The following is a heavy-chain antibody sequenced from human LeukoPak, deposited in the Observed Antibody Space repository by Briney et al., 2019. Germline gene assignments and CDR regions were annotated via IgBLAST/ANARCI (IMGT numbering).Heavy chain of an antibody. CDR1: GFTFDDYG. D-gene: IGHD3-10*01. J-gene: IGHJ4*02. CDR3: ARKSDSMVRGVIID. CDR2: INWNGGST. V-gene: IGHV3-20*04. Sequence: PGGSLRLSCAASGFTFDDYGMSWVRQAPGKGLEWVSGINWNGGSTGYADSVKGRFTISRDNAKNSLYLQMNSLRAVDTALYYCARKSDSMVRGVIIDWGQGTLVTVSS.